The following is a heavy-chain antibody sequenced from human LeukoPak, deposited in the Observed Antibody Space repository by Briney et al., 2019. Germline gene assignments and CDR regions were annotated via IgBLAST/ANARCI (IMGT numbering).Heavy chain of an antibody. CDR1: GIPFSDYY. CDR3: AAGTAADF. J-gene: IGHJ4*02. V-gene: IGHV3-11*03. D-gene: IGHD6-25*01. CDR2: ISSSSSYT. Sequence: KPGGSLRLACVVSGIPFSDYYMNWIRQAPGKGLEWISYISSSSSYTDYADSVKGRFTISRDNAKSALYLQLNSLRFEDTAVYYCAAGTAADFWGQGTLVTVSS.